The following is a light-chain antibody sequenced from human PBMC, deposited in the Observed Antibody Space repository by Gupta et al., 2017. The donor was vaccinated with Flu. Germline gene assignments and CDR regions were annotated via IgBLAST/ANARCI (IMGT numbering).Light chain of an antibody. V-gene: IGLV3-1*01. J-gene: IGLJ2*01. CDR1: KLGNKY. CDR2: QDK. CDR3: QAWDSSTVV. Sequence: SYELTQPLSVSVSLGPTASITCSGDKLGNKYACWYQQKPGPSPVLVIYQDKTRPSRIPERFSGSNSGNTATLIISGTQAMDEADYYCQAWDSSTVVFGGGTKLTVL.